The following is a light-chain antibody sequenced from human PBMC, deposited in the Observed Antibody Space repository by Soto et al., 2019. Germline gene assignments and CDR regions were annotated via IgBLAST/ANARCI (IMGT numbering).Light chain of an antibody. Sequence: EIVLTQSPGTLSLSPGERVTLSCRASQSVRSSYLAWYQQKPGQAPSLLIYGASNRATGIADRFSGSGSGTDFTLTISRLEPEDFAVYYCQQYGSSPPWTFGQGTKVDI. J-gene: IGKJ1*01. CDR3: QQYGSSPPWT. V-gene: IGKV3-20*01. CDR1: QSVRSSY. CDR2: GAS.